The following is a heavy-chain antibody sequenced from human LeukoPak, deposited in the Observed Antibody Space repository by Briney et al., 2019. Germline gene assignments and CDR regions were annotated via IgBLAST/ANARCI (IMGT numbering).Heavy chain of an antibody. V-gene: IGHV4-34*01. CDR2: INHSGST. J-gene: IGHJ6*03. D-gene: IGHD3-22*01. CDR3: ARDPGRDSSGYYSYYYYMDV. Sequence: SETLSLTCAVYGGSFSGYYWSWIRQPPGKGLEWIGEINHSGSTNYNPSLKSRVTISVDTSKNQFSLKLSSVTAADTAVYYCARDPGRDSSGYYSYYYYMDVWGKGTTVTVSS. CDR1: GGSFSGYY.